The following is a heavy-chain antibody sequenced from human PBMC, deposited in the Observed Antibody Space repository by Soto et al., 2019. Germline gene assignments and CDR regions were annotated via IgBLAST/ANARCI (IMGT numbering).Heavy chain of an antibody. J-gene: IGHJ4*02. CDR1: GGSISSGTYY. V-gene: IGHV4-30-4*01. D-gene: IGHD3-22*01. Sequence: QVQLQESGPGLVKPSQTLSLTCTVSGGSISSGTYYWSWIRQPPGKGLEWIGYVYYNGSTYYNPSLKSRVTISLDTSRNQFSLKLSSVTAADTAVFYCARERGSSGPLYSFDYWGQGTLVTVSS. CDR3: ARERGSSGPLYSFDY. CDR2: VYYNGST.